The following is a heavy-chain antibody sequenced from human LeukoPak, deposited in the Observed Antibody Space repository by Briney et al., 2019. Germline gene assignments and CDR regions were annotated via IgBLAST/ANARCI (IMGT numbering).Heavy chain of an antibody. V-gene: IGHV3-30*04. CDR3: ARGPAYYDSSGYLDY. J-gene: IGHJ4*02. CDR1: GFTFSSYA. D-gene: IGHD3-22*01. CDR2: ISYDGSNK. Sequence: GGSLRLSCAASGFTFSSYAMHWVRQAPGKGLEWVAVISYDGSNKYYADSVKGRFTISRDNSKNTLYLQMNSLRAEDTAVYYCARGPAYYDSSGYLDYWGQRTLVTVSS.